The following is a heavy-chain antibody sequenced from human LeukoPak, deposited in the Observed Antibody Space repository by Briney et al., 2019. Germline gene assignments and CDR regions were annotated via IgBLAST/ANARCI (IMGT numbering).Heavy chain of an antibody. CDR3: ARDLGGSWLQPYDAFDI. CDR1: GGSISSGGYY. Sequence: PSQTLSLTCTVSGGSISSGGYYWSWIRQHPGKGLEWIGYIYYSGSTYYNPSLKSRVTISVDTSKNQFSLKLSSVTAADTAVYYCARDLGGSWLQPYDAFDIWDQGTMVTVSS. V-gene: IGHV4-31*03. CDR2: IYYSGST. D-gene: IGHD5-24*01. J-gene: IGHJ3*02.